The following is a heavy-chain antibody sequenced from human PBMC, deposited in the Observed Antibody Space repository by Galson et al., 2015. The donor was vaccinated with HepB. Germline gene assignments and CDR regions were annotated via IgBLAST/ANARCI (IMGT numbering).Heavy chain of an antibody. CDR1: GYTFTSYG. CDR3: ARSAHTYYYDSSGYQPPDY. CDR2: ISAYNGNT. V-gene: IGHV1-18*01. Sequence: QSGAEVKKPGESLKTSCKASGYTFTSYGISWVRQAPGQGLEWMGWISAYNGNTNYAQKLQGRVTMTTDTSTSTAYMELRSLRSDDTAVYYCARSAHTYYYDSSGYQPPDYWGQGTLVTVSS. D-gene: IGHD3-22*01. J-gene: IGHJ4*02.